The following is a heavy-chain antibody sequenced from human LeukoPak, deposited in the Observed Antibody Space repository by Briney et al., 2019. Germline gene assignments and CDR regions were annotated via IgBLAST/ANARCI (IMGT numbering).Heavy chain of an antibody. J-gene: IGHJ4*02. CDR3: ARRPPRYNWNYIDY. V-gene: IGHV4-39*01. CDR2: IYYSGST. D-gene: IGHD1-20*01. CDR1: GGSISSSSYY. Sequence: SETLSLTCTVSGGSISSSSYYWGWIRQPPGKGLEWIGSIYYSGSTYYNPSLKSRVTISVDTSKNQFSLKLSSVTAADTAVYYCARRPPRYNWNYIDYWGQGTLVTVSS.